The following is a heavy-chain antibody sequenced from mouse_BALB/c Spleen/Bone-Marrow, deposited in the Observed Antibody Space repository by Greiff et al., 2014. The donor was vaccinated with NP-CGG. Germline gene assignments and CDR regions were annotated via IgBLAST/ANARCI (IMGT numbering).Heavy chain of an antibody. D-gene: IGHD2-4*01. J-gene: IGHJ4*01. CDR3: ARDSFLITRALDY. V-gene: IGHV2-6-7*01. Sequence: QVQLQQPGPGLVAPSQSLSITCTVSGFSFTGYGVSWVRQSPGEDLEWLGMIWGDGSTDYNSALKSRLSISKDNSKSQVFLKMNSLQTDDTARYYCARDSFLITRALDYWGQGTSVTVSS. CDR2: IWGDGST. CDR1: GFSFTGYG.